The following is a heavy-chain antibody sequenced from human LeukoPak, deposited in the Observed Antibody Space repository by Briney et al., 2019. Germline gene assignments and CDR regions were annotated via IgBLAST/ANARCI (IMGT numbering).Heavy chain of an antibody. D-gene: IGHD1-1*01. Sequence: GGSLRLSCAASGFTFNNYAMSWVRQAPGMGLEWLSYVSGSSGATYYAASVKGRFTISRDKSKNTVYLQMGSLRGEDTAVYYCAKNRGGTYKYYMDVWGNGTTVTVSS. J-gene: IGHJ6*03. CDR1: GFTFNNYA. CDR2: VSGSSGAT. V-gene: IGHV3-23*01. CDR3: AKNRGGTYKYYMDV.